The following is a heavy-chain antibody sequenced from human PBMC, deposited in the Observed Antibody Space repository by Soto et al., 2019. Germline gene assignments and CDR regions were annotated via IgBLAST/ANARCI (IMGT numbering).Heavy chain of an antibody. Sequence: QVHLMESGGGVVQPGGSLRLSCAASGFTFRSYAIHWVRQAPGKGLEWVAIISYDGSTKFYTDSVKGRFTISRDNSNNTLYLQMNRLRSEDTAIYYCARDGRTGTTLPHGGLDQWGQGTLVTVSP. D-gene: IGHD3-10*01. V-gene: IGHV3-30-3*01. J-gene: IGHJ4*02. CDR1: GFTFRSYA. CDR2: ISYDGSTK. CDR3: ARDGRTGTTLPHGGLDQ.